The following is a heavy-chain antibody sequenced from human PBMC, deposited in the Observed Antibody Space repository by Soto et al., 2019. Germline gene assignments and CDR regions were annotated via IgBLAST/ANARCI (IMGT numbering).Heavy chain of an antibody. CDR3: ARSGNGGAVDY. J-gene: IGHJ4*02. CDR2: TYYRSKWYN. CDR1: GDSVSSKSAA. V-gene: IGHV6-1*01. Sequence: SQTLSLTGAISGDSVSSKSAAWNWMRQSPSRGLEWLGRTYYRSKWYNEYAVSVKSRIIINPDTSKNQFSLQLNSVTPEDTAVYYCARSGNGGAVDYWGQGTLVTVSS. D-gene: IGHD3-16*01.